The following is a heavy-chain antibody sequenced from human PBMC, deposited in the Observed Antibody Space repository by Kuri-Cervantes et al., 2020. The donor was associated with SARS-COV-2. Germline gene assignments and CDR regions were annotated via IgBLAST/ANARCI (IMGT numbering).Heavy chain of an antibody. D-gene: IGHD2/OR15-2a*01. CDR3: ARGAID. J-gene: IGHJ4*02. CDR1: GVSVTTFGSY. V-gene: IGHV4-31*02. Sequence: LRLSCTVSGVSVTTFGSYWTWIRQPPGKGLEWVGYIYYNGSTYYNPSLRSRVIVSVDRSKNQSSLNLNSVTAADTALYYCARGAIDWGQGTLVTVSS. CDR2: IYYNGST.